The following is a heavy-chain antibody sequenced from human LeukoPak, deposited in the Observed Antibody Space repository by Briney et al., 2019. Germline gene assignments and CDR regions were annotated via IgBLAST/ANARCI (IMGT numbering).Heavy chain of an antibody. Sequence: GGSLRLSCATSGFTFSSYWMSWIRQAPGKGLEWVSYISSSGSTIYYADSVKGRFTISRDNAKNSLYLQMNSLRAEDTAVCYCARDALDGSGSYYGGYYYYMDVWGKGTTVTISS. CDR2: ISSSGSTI. V-gene: IGHV3-11*01. D-gene: IGHD3-10*01. J-gene: IGHJ6*03. CDR3: ARDALDGSGSYYGGYYYYMDV. CDR1: GFTFSSYW.